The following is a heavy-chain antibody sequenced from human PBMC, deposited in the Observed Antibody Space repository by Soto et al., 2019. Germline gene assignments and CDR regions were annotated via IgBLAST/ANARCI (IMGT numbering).Heavy chain of an antibody. V-gene: IGHV1-3*01. Sequence: QVQLVQSGAEVKKPGASVKVTCKASGYTFTSYAMHWVRQAPGQRLEWMGWINAGNGNTKNSQKFQGRDTITRDTSASTAYMELSSLRSEDTAVYYCARDKAYSSSNNWFDPWGQGTLVTVSS. D-gene: IGHD6-13*01. CDR1: GYTFTSYA. J-gene: IGHJ5*02. CDR3: ARDKAYSSSNNWFDP. CDR2: INAGNGNT.